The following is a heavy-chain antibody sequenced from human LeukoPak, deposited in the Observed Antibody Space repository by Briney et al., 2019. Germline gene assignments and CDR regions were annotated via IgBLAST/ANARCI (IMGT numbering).Heavy chain of an antibody. D-gene: IGHD6-19*01. J-gene: IGHJ4*02. Sequence: GGSLRLFCAASGFTFSRYWMNWVRQAPGKGLVWVSRIKSDGSSTSYADSVKGRFTISRDNAKNTLDLQMNSLRAEDTAMYYCARRGAVAGTFDYWGQGTLVTVSS. CDR3: ARRGAVAGTFDY. CDR2: IKSDGSST. V-gene: IGHV3-74*01. CDR1: GFTFSRYW.